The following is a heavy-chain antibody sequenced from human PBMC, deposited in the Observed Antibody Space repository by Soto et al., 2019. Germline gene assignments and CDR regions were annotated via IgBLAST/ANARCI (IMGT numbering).Heavy chain of an antibody. CDR3: AREIAYCGGDCYSGTSYLQYYFDY. CDR1: GGSVSSGSYY. Sequence: QVQLQESGPGLVKPSETLSLTCTVSGGSVSSGSYYWSWIRQPPGKGLEWIGYIYYSGSTNYNPSLKSRVTISVDTSKNQFSLKLSSVTAADTAVYYCAREIAYCGGDCYSGTSYLQYYFDYWGQGTLVTVSS. D-gene: IGHD2-21*02. V-gene: IGHV4-61*01. J-gene: IGHJ4*02. CDR2: IYYSGST.